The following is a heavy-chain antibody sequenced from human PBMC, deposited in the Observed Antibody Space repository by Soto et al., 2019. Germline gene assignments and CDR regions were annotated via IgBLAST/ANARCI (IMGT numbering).Heavy chain of an antibody. CDR2: IQQDGSEK. D-gene: IGHD6-13*01. V-gene: IGHV3-7*01. CDR3: ARQQYLLLGYFDL. CDR1: GFTFSSYW. J-gene: IGHJ2*01. Sequence: EVQLVESGGGLVQPGGSLRLSCAASGFTFSSYWMSWVRQAPGKGLEWVANIQQDGSEKYYVDSVKGRFTISRDNAKNSLYLQMNSLRAEDTAVYYCARQQYLLLGYFDLWGRGTLVTVSS.